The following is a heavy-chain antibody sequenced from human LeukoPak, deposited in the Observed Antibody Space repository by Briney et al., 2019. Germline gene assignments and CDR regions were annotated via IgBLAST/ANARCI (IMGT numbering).Heavy chain of an antibody. CDR3: ARVNYGSGNMDV. CDR2: IYYSGST. V-gene: IGHV4-59*01. Sequence: SETLSLTCTVSGGSISSYQWSWIRQPPGKGLEWIGYIYYSGSTNYNPSLKSRVTISIDTSKNQFSLKLTSVTAADTAVYYCARVNYGSGNMDVWGKGTTVTVSS. CDR1: GGSISSYQ. J-gene: IGHJ6*03. D-gene: IGHD3-10*01.